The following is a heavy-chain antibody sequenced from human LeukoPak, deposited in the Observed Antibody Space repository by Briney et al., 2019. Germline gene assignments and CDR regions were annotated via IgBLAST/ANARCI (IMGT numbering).Heavy chain of an antibody. J-gene: IGHJ4*02. D-gene: IGHD5-18*01. Sequence: AETLSLTCAVSGGSISRHYWSWIRQPPGKGLEWRGDIYHSGGTYYNPSLKSRVTISVDTSKNPFSLKLNSVRAAYTPVYYCARQGEGQLWFFDSWGQGTLVTVSS. CDR2: IYHSGGT. V-gene: IGHV4-59*08. CDR3: ARQGEGQLWFFDS. CDR1: GGSISRHY.